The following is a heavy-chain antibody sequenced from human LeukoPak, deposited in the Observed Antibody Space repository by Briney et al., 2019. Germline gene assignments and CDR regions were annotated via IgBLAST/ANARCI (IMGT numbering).Heavy chain of an antibody. CDR2: INPNSGGT. D-gene: IGHD2-21*02. V-gene: IGHV1-2*06. CDR1: GYTFTGYY. CDR3: ASRWSTAVTATGDDFDY. Sequence: ASVKVSCKASGYTFTGYYMHWVRQAPGQGFEWMGRINPNSGGTNYAQIFQGRVAMTRDTSICTAFLELSRLTSDDTAVYYCASRWSTAVTATGDDFDYWGQGTLVTVSS. J-gene: IGHJ4*02.